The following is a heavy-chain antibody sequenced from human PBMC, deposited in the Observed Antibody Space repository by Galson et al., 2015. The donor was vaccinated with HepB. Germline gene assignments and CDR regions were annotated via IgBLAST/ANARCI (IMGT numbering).Heavy chain of an antibody. V-gene: IGHV3-66*01. D-gene: IGHD3-22*01. Sequence: SLRLSCAASGFTVSSNYMSWVRQAPGKGLEWVSVIYSGGSTYYADSVKGRFTISRDNSKNTLYLQMNSLRAEDTAVYYCARWTHYYDSSGYYYESPYDYLGQGTLVAVSS. CDR2: IYSGGST. J-gene: IGHJ4*02. CDR3: ARWTHYYDSSGYYYESPYDY. CDR1: GFTVSSNY.